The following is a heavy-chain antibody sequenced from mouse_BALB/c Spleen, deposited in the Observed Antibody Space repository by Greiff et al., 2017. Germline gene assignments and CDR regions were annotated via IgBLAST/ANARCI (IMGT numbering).Heavy chain of an antibody. CDR2: IWAGGST. V-gene: IGHV2-9*02. CDR3: ARVGYPLAY. D-gene: IGHD2-2*01. CDR1: GFSLTSYG. Sequence: VQLQQSGPGLVAPSQSLSITCTVSGFSLTSYGVHWVRQPPGKGLEWLGVIWAGGSTNYNSALMSRLSISKDNSKSQVFLKMNSLQTDDTAMYYCARVGYPLAYWGQGTLVTVSA. J-gene: IGHJ3*01.